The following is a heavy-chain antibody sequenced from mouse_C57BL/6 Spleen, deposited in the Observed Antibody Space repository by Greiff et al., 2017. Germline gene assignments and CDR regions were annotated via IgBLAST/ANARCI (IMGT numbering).Heavy chain of an antibody. V-gene: IGHV5-6*01. D-gene: IGHD2-12*01. Sequence: EVQGVESGGDLVKPGGSLKLSCAASGFAFSSYGMSWVRQTPDKRLEWVATISGGGSYTYYPDSVKGRFTISRDNATNTLYLQMSSLKSEDTAMYYGARHFQLLNSSLFDYWGQGTTLTVSS. CDR1: GFAFSSYG. J-gene: IGHJ2*01. CDR3: ARHFQLLNSSLFDY. CDR2: ISGGGSYT.